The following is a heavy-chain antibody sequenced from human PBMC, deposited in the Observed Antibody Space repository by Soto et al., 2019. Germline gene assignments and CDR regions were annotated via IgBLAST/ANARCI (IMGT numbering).Heavy chain of an antibody. J-gene: IGHJ3*02. CDR3: ARDRGIAAAGGAFDI. CDR2: IIPIFGTA. D-gene: IGHD6-13*01. Sequence: VQLVQSGAEVKKPGSSVKVSCKASGGTFSSYAISWVRQAPGQGLEWMGGIIPIFGTANYAQKFEGRVTITADEATSTAYMELGSLRSEDTAVDYCARDRGIAAAGGAFDIWGEGRMVTVSS. V-gene: IGHV1-69*01. CDR1: GGTFSSYA.